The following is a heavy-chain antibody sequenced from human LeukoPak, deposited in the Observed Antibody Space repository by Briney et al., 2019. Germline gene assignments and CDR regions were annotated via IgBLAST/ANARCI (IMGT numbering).Heavy chain of an antibody. CDR3: ARTKNGYSYGYTNFLYYYYYMDV. CDR1: GFTFGSYG. D-gene: IGHD5-18*01. V-gene: IGHV3-30*02. Sequence: PGGSLRLSCAASGFTFGSYGMHWVRQAPGKGLEWVAFIRYDGSNKYYADSVKGRFTISRDNSKNTLYLQMNSLRAEDTAVYYCARTKNGYSYGYTNFLYYYYYMDVWGKGTTVTVSS. CDR2: IRYDGSNK. J-gene: IGHJ6*03.